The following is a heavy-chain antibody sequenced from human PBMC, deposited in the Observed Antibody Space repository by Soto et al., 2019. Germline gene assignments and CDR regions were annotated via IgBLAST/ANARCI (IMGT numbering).Heavy chain of an antibody. D-gene: IGHD6-13*01. V-gene: IGHV1-2*04. J-gene: IGHJ6*02. CDR1: GYTSTGYY. CDR3: ARDVGSSWYINYYYGMDV. Sequence: ASVKVSCKASGYTSTGYYMHWVRQAPGQGLEWMGWINPNSGGTNYAQKFQGWVTMTRDTSISTAYMELSRLRSDDTAVYYCARDVGSSWYINYYYGMDVWGQGTTVTVSS. CDR2: INPNSGGT.